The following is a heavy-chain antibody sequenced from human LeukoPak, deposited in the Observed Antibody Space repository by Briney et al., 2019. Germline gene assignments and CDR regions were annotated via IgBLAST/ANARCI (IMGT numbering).Heavy chain of an antibody. CDR2: IYYSGST. D-gene: IGHD5-18*01. CDR1: GGSISSSRYY. Sequence: SETLSLTCTVSGGSISSSRYYWGWIRQPPGRGLEWIGSIYYSGSTYYNPSLKSRVTISVHTFTNQFSLKLSFGTAADTAVYYCASLGYSYGYRGGKWGQGTLGSVSS. CDR3: ASLGYSYGYRGGK. V-gene: IGHV4-39*07. J-gene: IGHJ4*02.